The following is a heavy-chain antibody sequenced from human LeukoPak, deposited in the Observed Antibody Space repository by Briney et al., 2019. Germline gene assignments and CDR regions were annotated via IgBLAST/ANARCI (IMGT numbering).Heavy chain of an antibody. Sequence: SETLSLTCAVSGGSISSSNWWSWVRQPPGKGLEWIGEIYHSGSTNYNPSLKSRVTISVDKSKNLFSLKLSSVTAADTAVYYCARVGYSYGGFDYWGQGTLVTVSS. J-gene: IGHJ4*02. D-gene: IGHD5-18*01. V-gene: IGHV4-4*02. CDR1: GGSISSSNW. CDR3: ARVGYSYGGFDY. CDR2: IYHSGST.